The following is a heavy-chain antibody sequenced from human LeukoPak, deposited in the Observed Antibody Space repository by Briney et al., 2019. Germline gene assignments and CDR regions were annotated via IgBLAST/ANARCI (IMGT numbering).Heavy chain of an antibody. CDR3: ANGCDSSGYCWRVDY. J-gene: IGHJ4*02. V-gene: IGHV3-43*02. CDR2: ISGDGRTT. D-gene: IGHD3-22*01. CDR1: GFTFHEST. Sequence: GGSLRLSCATAGFTFHESTLHWVRQRPGKGLEWVSLISGDGRTTHYGDSVKGRFTISRDNSKNTLYLQMNSLRAEDTAVYYCANGCDSSGYCWRVDYWGQGTLVTVSS.